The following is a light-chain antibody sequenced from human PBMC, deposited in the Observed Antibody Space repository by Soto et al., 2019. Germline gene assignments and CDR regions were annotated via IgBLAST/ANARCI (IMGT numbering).Light chain of an antibody. CDR2: LGS. V-gene: IGKV2-28*01. Sequence: IVMTQSPLSLSVTPGEAASISCMSSARLLHKNGYNYVDWYMQKPGQSPQLLIYLGSNRASGVPDRFSGSGSDTYFTLEISRVEADDVGVYYCMQPLENFRTFGQGTKV. CDR1: ARLLHKNGYNY. J-gene: IGKJ1*01. CDR3: MQPLENFRT.